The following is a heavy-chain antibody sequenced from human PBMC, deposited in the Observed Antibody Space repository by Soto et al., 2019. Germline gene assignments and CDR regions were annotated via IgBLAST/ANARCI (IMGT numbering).Heavy chain of an antibody. CDR2: IYYSGST. J-gene: IGHJ5*02. CDR3: ARAPILRFLEWLLPWFDP. CDR1: GGSISSGGYY. V-gene: IGHV4-31*03. D-gene: IGHD3-3*01. Sequence: QVQLQESGPGLVKPSQTLSLTCTVSGGSISSGGYYWSWIRQHPGKGLEWIGYIYYSGSTYYNPSLKSRVTISVDTSKNQFSLKLSSVTAADTAVYYCARAPILRFLEWLLPWFDPWGQGTLVTVSS.